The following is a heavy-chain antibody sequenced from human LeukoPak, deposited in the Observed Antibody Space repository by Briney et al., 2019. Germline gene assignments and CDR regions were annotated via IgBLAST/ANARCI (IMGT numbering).Heavy chain of an antibody. V-gene: IGHV3-30*02. Sequence: PGGSLRLSCAASGFTFNNYGMHWVRQAPGKGLEWVAFIRYDGSNKYYADSVKGRFTISRDNSKNTLYLQMNSLRAEDTAVYYCAKDSITMVRGVIISWFDPWGQGTLVTVSS. CDR1: GFTFNNYG. CDR2: IRYDGSNK. D-gene: IGHD3-10*01. CDR3: AKDSITMVRGVIISWFDP. J-gene: IGHJ5*02.